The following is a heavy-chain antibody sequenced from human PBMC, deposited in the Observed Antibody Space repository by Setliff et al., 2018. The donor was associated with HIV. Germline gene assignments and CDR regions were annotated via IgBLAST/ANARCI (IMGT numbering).Heavy chain of an antibody. CDR1: GGSISSGAYY. D-gene: IGHD6-6*01. J-gene: IGHJ6*02. Sequence: PSETLSLTCTVSGGSISSGAYYWSWIRQPAGKGLEWIGRFYTSGGTKYNPSLKSRITISVDTSKKQFSLKLTSVTAADTAVYYCARGRVEAGRPPGETGLSYYYHGMDVWVPETLLVTVSS. V-gene: IGHV4-61*02. CDR2: FYTSGGT. CDR3: ARGRVEAGRPPGETGLSYYYHGMDV.